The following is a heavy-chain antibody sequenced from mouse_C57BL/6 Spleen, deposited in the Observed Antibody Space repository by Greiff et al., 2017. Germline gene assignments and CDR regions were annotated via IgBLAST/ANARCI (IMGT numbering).Heavy chain of an antibody. V-gene: IGHV5-9-1*02. Sequence: EVQVVESGAGLVKPGGSLKLSCAASGFTFSSYAMSWVRQTPEKRLEWVAYISSGGDYIYYADTVKGRFTISRDNARNTRYLQMSSLKSEDTAMYYCTRDHRSGYFDYWGQGTTLTVSS. CDR3: TRDHRSGYFDY. D-gene: IGHD3-2*02. J-gene: IGHJ2*01. CDR1: GFTFSSYA. CDR2: ISSGGDYI.